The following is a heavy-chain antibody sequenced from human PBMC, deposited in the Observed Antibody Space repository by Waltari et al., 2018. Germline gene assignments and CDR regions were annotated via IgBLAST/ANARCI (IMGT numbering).Heavy chain of an antibody. V-gene: IGHV4-39*07. J-gene: IGHJ3*02. CDR3: ARGSPFIAVAGGRGAFDI. CDR1: GGSISSSSYY. Sequence: QLQLQESGPGLVKPSETLSLTCTVSGGSISSSSYYWGWIRQPPGKGLEWIGSIYYSGSTYYNPSLKSRVTISVDTSKNQFSLKLSSVTAADTAVYYCARGSPFIAVAGGRGAFDIWGQGTMVTVSS. CDR2: IYYSGST. D-gene: IGHD6-19*01.